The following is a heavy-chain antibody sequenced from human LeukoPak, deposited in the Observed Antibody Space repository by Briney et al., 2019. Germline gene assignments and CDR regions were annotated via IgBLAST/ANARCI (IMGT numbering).Heavy chain of an antibody. CDR3: AKVMRVVRGAKSGFDY. CDR1: GFTFSSYA. CDR2: ISGSGGST. V-gene: IGHV3-23*01. D-gene: IGHD3-10*01. Sequence: GGSLRLSCAASGFTFSSYAMSWVRQAPGKGLEWVSAISGSGGSTYYADSVKGRFTISRDNSKNTLYLQMSSLRAEDTAVYYCAKVMRVVRGAKSGFDYWGQGTLVTVSS. J-gene: IGHJ4*02.